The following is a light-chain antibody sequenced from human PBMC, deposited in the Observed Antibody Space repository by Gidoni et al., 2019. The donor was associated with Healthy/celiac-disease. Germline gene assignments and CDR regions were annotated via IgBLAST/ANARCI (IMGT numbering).Light chain of an antibody. CDR3: QQRSNWPLLT. CDR2: DAS. CDR1: QSVSSY. V-gene: IGKV3-11*01. J-gene: IGKJ4*01. Sequence: EMVLTKSPATLSLAPGERATLSCRASQSVSSYLAWYQQKPGQAPRLLIYDASNRSTGIPARFSGSGSGTDFTLTISSLAPEDFAVYYCQQRSNWPLLTFGGGTKVEIK.